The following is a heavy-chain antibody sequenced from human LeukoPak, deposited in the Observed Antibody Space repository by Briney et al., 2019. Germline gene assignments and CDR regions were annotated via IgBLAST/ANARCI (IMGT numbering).Heavy chain of an antibody. Sequence: SETLSLTCAVYGGSFSGYYWSWIRQPPGKGLEWIGEINHSGSTNYNPSLKSRVTISVDTSKNQFSLKLSSVTAADTAVYYCARGLPFTIFGVVILLDYFDYWGQGTLVTVSS. D-gene: IGHD3-3*01. CDR3: ARGLPFTIFGVVILLDYFDY. CDR1: GGSFSGYY. J-gene: IGHJ4*02. CDR2: INHSGST. V-gene: IGHV4-34*01.